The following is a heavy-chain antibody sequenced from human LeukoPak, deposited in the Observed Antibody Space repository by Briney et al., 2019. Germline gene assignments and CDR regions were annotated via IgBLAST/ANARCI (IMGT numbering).Heavy chain of an antibody. J-gene: IGHJ6*02. Sequence: ASVKVSCKASGYTFTSYAMHWVRQAPGQRLEWMGWINAGNGNTKYSQKFQGRVTITADESTSTAYMELSSLRSEDTAVYYCARATDRDCSSTSCYAEPYYYYYGMDVWGQGTTVTVSS. CDR3: ARATDRDCSSTSCYAEPYYYYYGMDV. CDR2: INAGNGNT. V-gene: IGHV1-3*01. CDR1: GYTFTSYA. D-gene: IGHD2-2*01.